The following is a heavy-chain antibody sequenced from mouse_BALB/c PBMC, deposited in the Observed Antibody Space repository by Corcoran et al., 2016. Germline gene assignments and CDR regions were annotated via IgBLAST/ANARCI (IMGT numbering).Heavy chain of an antibody. D-gene: IGHD1-1*02. Sequence: EVQLQQSGAELVKPGASVKLSCTAYGFNINDTYMHWVKQRPEQGLRWIGRIDPANGNTKYDPKFQGKATITADTSSITAYLQLSSLTSEDTAVYYCAIWDWYFDVWGAGTTVTVSA. V-gene: IGHV14-3*02. CDR1: GFNINDTY. CDR3: AIWDWYFDV. J-gene: IGHJ1*01. CDR2: IDPANGNT.